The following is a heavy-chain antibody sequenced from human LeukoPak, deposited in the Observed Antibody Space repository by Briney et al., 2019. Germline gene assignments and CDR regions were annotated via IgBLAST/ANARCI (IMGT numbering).Heavy chain of an antibody. V-gene: IGHV6-1*01. CDR2: TYYRSKWYN. CDR3: ARDSSAMFDY. Sequence: SQTLSLTCAISGDSVSSDSATWDWIRQSPSRGLEWLGRTYYRSKWYNDYGTSVKGRININPDTSENQFSLRLNSATPEDTAVYYCARDSSAMFDYWGQGTLVTVSS. D-gene: IGHD6-6*01. CDR1: GDSVSSDSAT. J-gene: IGHJ4*02.